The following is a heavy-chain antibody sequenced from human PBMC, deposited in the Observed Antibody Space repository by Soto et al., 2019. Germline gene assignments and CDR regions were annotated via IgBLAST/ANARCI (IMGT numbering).Heavy chain of an antibody. CDR2: ISESSSST. V-gene: IGHV3-23*01. J-gene: IGHJ5*01. CDR3: AKKPNGFDS. CDR1: GLTFSRHA. Sequence: EVQLLESGGGFVQPGGSLRLSCAASGLTFSRHAMAWVRQAPGKGLEWVSSISESSSSTYYADSVKGRFTISKDNSKNMLYLQMNSLRAEDTAVYYCAKKPNGFDSWGQGILVTVSS.